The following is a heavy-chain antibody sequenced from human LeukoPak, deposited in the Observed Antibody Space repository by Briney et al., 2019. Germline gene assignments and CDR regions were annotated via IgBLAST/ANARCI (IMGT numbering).Heavy chain of an antibody. D-gene: IGHD3-22*01. CDR1: GYTFTSYG. J-gene: IGHJ4*02. CDR2: ISAYNGNT. Sequence: GASVKVSCRASGYTFTSYGISWVRQAPGQGLEWMGWISAYNGNTNYAQKLQGRVTMTTDTSTSTAYMELRSLRSDDTAVYYCARFSIDEGIYYDSSGYDYWGQGTLVTVSS. CDR3: ARFSIDEGIYYDSSGYDY. V-gene: IGHV1-18*01.